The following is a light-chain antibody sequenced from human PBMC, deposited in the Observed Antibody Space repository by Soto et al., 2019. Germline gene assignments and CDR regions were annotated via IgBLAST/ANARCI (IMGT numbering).Light chain of an antibody. J-gene: IGLJ3*02. CDR1: SSDIGFYIY. Sequence: QSALTQPASVSGSPGQSITISCTGSSSDIGFYIYVSWYQQRPGKAPKLMIYEVTERPSGVSNRFSGSKSGNTASLTISGLQAEDEADYYCSSYTSSSTVVFGGGTKLTVL. CDR3: SSYTSSSTVV. CDR2: EVT. V-gene: IGLV2-14*01.